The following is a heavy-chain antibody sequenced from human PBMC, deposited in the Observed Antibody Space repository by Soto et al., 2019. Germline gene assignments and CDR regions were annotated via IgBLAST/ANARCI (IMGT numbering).Heavy chain of an antibody. CDR3: ARDQTPAYGDYVPFDY. CDR2: IIPIFGTA. V-gene: IGHV1-69*01. D-gene: IGHD4-17*01. Sequence: QVQLVQSGAEVKKPGSSVKVSCKASGGTFSSYAISWVRQAPGQGLEWMGGIIPIFGTANYAQKFQGRVTITADESTSTAYMELSSLRSEDTAVYYCARDQTPAYGDYVPFDYCGQGTLVTVSS. J-gene: IGHJ4*02. CDR1: GGTFSSYA.